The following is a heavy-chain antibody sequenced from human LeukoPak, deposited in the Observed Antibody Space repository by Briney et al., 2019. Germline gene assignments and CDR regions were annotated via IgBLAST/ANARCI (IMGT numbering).Heavy chain of an antibody. CDR3: TKDKTARSSYGDAFDI. V-gene: IGHV3-9*01. Sequence: GWALRLSCVASGFMFNDYGIRWVRQAPGKGLEWVSGVGWHGGSIGYADSVKGRFTISGDNAKRSLYLQMNSLRAEDTALYYCTKDKTARSSYGDAFDIWGQGTVVTVSS. CDR1: GFMFNDYG. CDR2: VGWHGGSI. J-gene: IGHJ3*02. D-gene: IGHD6-6*01.